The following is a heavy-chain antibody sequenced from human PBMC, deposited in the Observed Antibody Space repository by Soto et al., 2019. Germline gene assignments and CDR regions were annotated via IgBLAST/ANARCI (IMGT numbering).Heavy chain of an antibody. CDR3: ARGWGRVGATWYFDL. CDR1: GFTFSSYE. CDR2: ISSSGSTI. J-gene: IGHJ2*01. Sequence: GGSLRLSCAASGFTFSSYEMNWVRQAPGKGLEWVSYISSSGSTIYYADSVKGRFTISRDNAKNSLYLQMNSLRAEDTAVYYCARGWGRVGATWYFDLWGRGTLVTVSS. V-gene: IGHV3-48*03. D-gene: IGHD1-26*01.